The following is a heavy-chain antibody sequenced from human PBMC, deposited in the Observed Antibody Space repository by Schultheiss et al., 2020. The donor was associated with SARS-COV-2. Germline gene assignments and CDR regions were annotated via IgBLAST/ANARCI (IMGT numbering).Heavy chain of an antibody. CDR3: ARAKVYYESSGYLDY. Sequence: SQTLSLTCAVYGGSFSGYYWSWIRQPPGKGLEWIGEINHSGSTNYSPSLKSRVTISVDTSKNQFSLKLSSVTAADTAVYYCARAKVYYESSGYLDYWGQGTLVTVSS. CDR1: GGSFSGYY. CDR2: INHSGST. D-gene: IGHD3-22*01. J-gene: IGHJ4*02. V-gene: IGHV4-34*01.